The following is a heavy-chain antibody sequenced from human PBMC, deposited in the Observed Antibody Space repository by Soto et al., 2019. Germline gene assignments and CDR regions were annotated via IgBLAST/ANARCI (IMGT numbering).Heavy chain of an antibody. V-gene: IGHV5-10-1*01. CDR3: PRNGEYSGYDSSFYYGMDV. D-gene: IGHD5-12*01. CDR1: GYSFTSYW. CDR2: IDPSDSYT. J-gene: IGHJ6*02. Sequence: GESVKISCKGSGYSFTSYWISWVRQMPGKGLEWMGRIDPSDSYTNYSPSFQGHVTISADKSISTAYLQWSSLKASDTAMYYCPRNGEYSGYDSSFYYGMDVWGQGTTVTVSS.